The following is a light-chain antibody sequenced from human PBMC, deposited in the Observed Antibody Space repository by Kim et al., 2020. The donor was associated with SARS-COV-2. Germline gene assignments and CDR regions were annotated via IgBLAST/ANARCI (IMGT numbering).Light chain of an antibody. CDR1: HDFSND. J-gene: IGKJ5*01. Sequence: ASVGDRVTSTRRASHDFSNDLGWYKQNTGRPPTLLIYGASSLQSGVPSLFSGRGSGTEFTLTICSLQPEDFSTYLCLKCKHDPCTFGRGTPLE. CDR3: LKCKHDPCT. V-gene: IGKV1-17*01. CDR2: GAS.